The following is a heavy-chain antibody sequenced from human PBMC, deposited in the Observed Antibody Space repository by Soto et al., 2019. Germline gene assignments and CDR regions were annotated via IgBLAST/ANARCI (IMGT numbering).Heavy chain of an antibody. Sequence: SETLSRTCTVSGDSIHTGVYYWTWIRQHPGKVLEWIGYIHYSGNTNYNPSLKSRLSISVDTSKNQFSLKLRSVTAADTAVYFCARAPLDYGDNAGTFDYWGQGTLVTVSS. CDR1: GDSIHTGVYY. D-gene: IGHD4-17*01. V-gene: IGHV4-31*03. CDR3: ARAPLDYGDNAGTFDY. CDR2: IHYSGNT. J-gene: IGHJ4*02.